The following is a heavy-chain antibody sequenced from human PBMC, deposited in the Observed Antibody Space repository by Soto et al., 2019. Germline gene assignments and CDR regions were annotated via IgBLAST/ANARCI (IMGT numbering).Heavy chain of an antibody. CDR2: IYYSGST. CDR3: ARLIAVAGTPRNQNWFDP. Sequence: SETLSLTCTVSGGSISSSSYYWGWIRQPPGKGLEWIGSIYYSGSTYYNPSLKSRVTISVDTSKNQFSLKLSSVTAADTAVYYCARLIAVAGTPRNQNWFDPWGQGTLVTVSS. J-gene: IGHJ5*02. D-gene: IGHD6-19*01. V-gene: IGHV4-39*01. CDR1: GGSISSSSYY.